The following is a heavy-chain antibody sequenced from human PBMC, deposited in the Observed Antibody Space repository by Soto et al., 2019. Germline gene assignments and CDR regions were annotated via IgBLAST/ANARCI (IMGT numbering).Heavy chain of an antibody. V-gene: IGHV4-38-2*02. CDR1: GYSISSGYY. CDR2: IYHSGST. J-gene: IGHJ5*02. Sequence: SETLSLTCAVSGYSISSGYYWGWIRQPPGKGLEWIGSIYHSGSTYYNPSLKSRVTISVDTSKNQFSLKLSSVTAADTAVYYCAREMLVVVPAAIGYLWFDPWGQGTLVTVSS. D-gene: IGHD2-2*02. CDR3: AREMLVVVPAAIGYLWFDP.